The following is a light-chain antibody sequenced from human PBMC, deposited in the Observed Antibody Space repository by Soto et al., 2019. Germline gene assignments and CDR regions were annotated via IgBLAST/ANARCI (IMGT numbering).Light chain of an antibody. CDR1: SSDVGGYNY. Sequence: QSALTQPASVSGSPGQSITISCIGTSSDVGGYNYVSWYQQHPGKAPKLTIYDVSNRPSGISSRFSGSKSGTTASLTVSGLQAEDEADYYCSSYTDSSTQVFGGGTQLTVL. J-gene: IGLJ7*01. V-gene: IGLV2-14*03. CDR3: SSYTDSSTQV. CDR2: DVS.